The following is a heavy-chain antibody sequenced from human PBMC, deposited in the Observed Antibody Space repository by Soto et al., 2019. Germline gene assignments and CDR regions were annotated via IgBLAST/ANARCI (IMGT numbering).Heavy chain of an antibody. D-gene: IGHD3-22*01. J-gene: IGHJ4*02. CDR3: SSICYDSTFCGY. CDR1: GFTFGDYA. V-gene: IGHV3-49*05. Sequence: EVQLVESGGGLVKPGRSLRLSCTASGFTFGDYAMSWFRQAPGKGLEWVGFIRSKAYGGTTEYAASVKGRFTISRDDSKSIAYLQMNSLKTEDTAVYYCSSICYDSTFCGYWGQGTLVTVSS. CDR2: IRSKAYGGTT.